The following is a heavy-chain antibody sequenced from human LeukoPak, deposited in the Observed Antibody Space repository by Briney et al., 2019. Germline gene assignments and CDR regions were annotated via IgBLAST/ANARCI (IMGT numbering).Heavy chain of an antibody. CDR1: GFTFSNYW. Sequence: TGGSLRLSCAASGFTFSNYWMTWVRQAPGKGLEWVANIMQDGSEKYYVDSVRGRFTISRDSAKNSLYLQMNSLRAEDTAVYYCARDLTASIWGQGTMVTVSS. CDR3: ARDLTASI. J-gene: IGHJ3*02. V-gene: IGHV3-7*01. D-gene: IGHD2-21*02. CDR2: IMQDGSEK.